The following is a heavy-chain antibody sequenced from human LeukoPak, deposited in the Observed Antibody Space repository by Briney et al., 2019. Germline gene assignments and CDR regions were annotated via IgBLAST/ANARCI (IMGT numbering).Heavy chain of an antibody. V-gene: IGHV3-7*01. Sequence: GGSLRLSCAASGFTFSSYWMSWVRQAPGKGLEWVANIKLDGSEKYYVDSVKGRFTISRDNAKNSLYLQMNSLRAEDTAVYYCARSSVDSSGYYYYFDYWGQGTLVTVSS. CDR1: GFTFSSYW. CDR3: ARSSVDSSGYYYYFDY. CDR2: IKLDGSEK. J-gene: IGHJ4*02. D-gene: IGHD3-22*01.